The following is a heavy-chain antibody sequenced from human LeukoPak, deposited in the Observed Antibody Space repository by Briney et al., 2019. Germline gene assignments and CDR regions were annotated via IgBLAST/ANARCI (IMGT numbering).Heavy chain of an antibody. Sequence: PGRSLRLSCAASGFTFSSYGMHWVRQAPGKGLEWVAVISYDGSNKYYADSVKGRFTISRDNSKNTLYLQMNSLRAEDTAVYYCAKELRYFDWLPPLDYRGQGTLVTVSS. CDR1: GFTFSSYG. V-gene: IGHV3-30*18. D-gene: IGHD3-9*01. CDR3: AKELRYFDWLPPLDY. J-gene: IGHJ4*02. CDR2: ISYDGSNK.